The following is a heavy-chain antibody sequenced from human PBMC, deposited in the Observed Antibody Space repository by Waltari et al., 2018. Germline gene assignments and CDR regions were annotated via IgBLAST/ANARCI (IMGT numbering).Heavy chain of an antibody. V-gene: IGHV1-69-2*01. CDR3: ATVGEQLESHPFDY. D-gene: IGHD6-13*01. CDR1: GYTFTDYY. CDR2: VDPEDGET. J-gene: IGHJ4*02. Sequence: EVQLVQSGAEVKKPGATVKISCKASGYTFTDYYMHWVQQAPGKGLEWMGRVDPEDGETIYAEKFQGRGTITADTSTDTAYMELSSLRSEDTAVYYCATVGEQLESHPFDYWGQGTLVTVSS.